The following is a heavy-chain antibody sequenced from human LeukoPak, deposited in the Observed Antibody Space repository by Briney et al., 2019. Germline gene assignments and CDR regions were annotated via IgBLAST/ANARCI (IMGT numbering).Heavy chain of an antibody. J-gene: IGHJ5*02. CDR3: ARDQGGEIVVVVAAYNWFDP. V-gene: IGHV1-2*02. D-gene: IGHD2-15*01. CDR2: INPTSGGT. Sequence: ASVKVSCKASGYTFTGYYMHWVRQAPGQGLEWMGWINPTSGGTHYAQKFQGRVTMTRDTSISTAYMELSTLRSDDTAVYYCARDQGGEIVVVVAAYNWFDPWGQGTLVTVSS. CDR1: GYTFTGYY.